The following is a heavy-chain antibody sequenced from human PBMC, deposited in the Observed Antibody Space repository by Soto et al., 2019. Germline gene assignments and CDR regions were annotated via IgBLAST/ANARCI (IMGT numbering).Heavy chain of an antibody. J-gene: IGHJ4*02. Sequence: EVQLVESGGGLIQLGGSLRLSCAASGFTVSSNYMTWVRQAPGKGLEWVSVIYAGGSTYYADSVKGRFTISRDNSKNTLHLQMNSLRGEDTAVYYCARGFNWLDYWGQGTLVTVSS. V-gene: IGHV3-53*01. CDR1: GFTVSSNY. CDR3: ARGFNWLDY. D-gene: IGHD1-20*01. CDR2: IYAGGST.